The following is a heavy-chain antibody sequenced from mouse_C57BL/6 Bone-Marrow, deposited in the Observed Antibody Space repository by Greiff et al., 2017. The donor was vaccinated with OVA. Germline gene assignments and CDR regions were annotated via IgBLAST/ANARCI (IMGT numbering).Heavy chain of an antibody. D-gene: IGHD3-2*02. J-gene: IGHJ4*01. V-gene: IGHV1-5*01. CDR1: GYTFTSYW. CDR3: TREDSSGYHYYAMDY. CDR2: IYPGNSDT. Sequence: EVMLVESGTVLARPGASVKMSCKTSGYTFTSYWMHWVKQRPGQGLEWIGAIYPGNSDTSYNQKFKGKAKLTAVTSASTAYMELSSLTNEDSAVYYCTREDSSGYHYYAMDYWGQGTSVTVSS.